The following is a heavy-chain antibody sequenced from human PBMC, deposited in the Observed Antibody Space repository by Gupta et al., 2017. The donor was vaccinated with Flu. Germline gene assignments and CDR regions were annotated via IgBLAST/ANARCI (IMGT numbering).Heavy chain of an antibody. Sequence: SWIRQPPGKGLEWIGEINHSGRTNYNPSLKSRVSISVDTSKNQFSLKLSSLTDADTAVYYCARVALVGYGSNWFDPWGQGTLVTVSS. V-gene: IGHV4-34*01. D-gene: IGHD2-15*01. CDR2: INHSGRT. CDR3: ARVALVGYGSNWFDP. J-gene: IGHJ5*02.